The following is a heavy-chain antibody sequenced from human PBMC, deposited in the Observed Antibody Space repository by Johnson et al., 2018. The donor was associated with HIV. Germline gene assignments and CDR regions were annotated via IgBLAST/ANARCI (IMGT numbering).Heavy chain of an antibody. V-gene: IGHV3-30*02. CDR1: GFTFDDYG. Sequence: VESGGGVVRPGGSPRLSCAASGFTFDDYGMSWVRQVPGKGLEWVAFIRYDGSNKYYADSVKGRFTISRDNSKNTLYLQMNSLRAEDTAVYYCARGHWAFDIWGQGTMVTVSS. CDR3: ARGHWAFDI. J-gene: IGHJ3*02. D-gene: IGHD1-1*01. CDR2: IRYDGSNK.